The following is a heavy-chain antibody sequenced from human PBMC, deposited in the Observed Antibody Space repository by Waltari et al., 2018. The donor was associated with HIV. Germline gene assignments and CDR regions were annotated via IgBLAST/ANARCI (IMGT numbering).Heavy chain of an antibody. J-gene: IGHJ6*02. V-gene: IGHV1-18*01. CDR1: GNTFTRYG. D-gene: IGHD3-22*01. CDR3: ARLTHYYDTSGPDYYYYGMDV. Sequence: QVQLVQSGAEVKKPGASVKVSCKASGNTFTRYGISWVRQAPGQRLEWRGWISAYNGNTNYAQKLQGRVSMTTETSTSTAYMEWRSLRSDDTAVYYCARLTHYYDTSGPDYYYYGMDVWGQGTTVTVSS. CDR2: ISAYNGNT.